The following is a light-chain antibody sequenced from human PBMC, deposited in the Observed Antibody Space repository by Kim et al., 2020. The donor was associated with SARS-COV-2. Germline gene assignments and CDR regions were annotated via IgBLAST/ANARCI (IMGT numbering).Light chain of an antibody. J-gene: IGKJ4*01. Sequence: IVLTQSPGTLSLSPGERATLSCRASQSVTNNYLAWYQQKPGQAPRLLIYDVSTRATGIPDRFSGSGSGTDFTLTISRVDPEDFAVYYCQHHGYSVTFGGGTKVDIK. CDR1: QSVTNNY. V-gene: IGKV3-20*01. CDR3: QHHGYSVT. CDR2: DVS.